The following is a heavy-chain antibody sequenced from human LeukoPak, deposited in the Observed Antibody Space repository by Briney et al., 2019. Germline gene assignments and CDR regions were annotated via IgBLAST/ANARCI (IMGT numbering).Heavy chain of an antibody. Sequence: PSETLSLTCTVSGGSIRTYYWSWIRQPPGKGLEWIAYVYYTGSTNYNPSLKSRVTISVDTSKNQFSLKLSSVTAADTAAYYCARDVHSGTYYLDYWGQGTLVTVSS. CDR2: VYYTGST. CDR1: GGSIRTYY. J-gene: IGHJ4*02. CDR3: ARDVHSGTYYLDY. V-gene: IGHV4-59*01. D-gene: IGHD1-26*01.